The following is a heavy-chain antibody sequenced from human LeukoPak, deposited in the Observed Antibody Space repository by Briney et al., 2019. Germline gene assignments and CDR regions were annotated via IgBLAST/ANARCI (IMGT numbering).Heavy chain of an antibody. D-gene: IGHD1-1*01. V-gene: IGHV3-30*03. CDR1: GFTFSSYW. CDR3: ARANSRYNWDLNAFDI. CDR2: ISYDGSNK. Sequence: GGSLRLSCAASGFTFSSYWMSWVRQAPGKGLEWVAVISYDGSNKYYADSVKGRFTISRDNSKNTLYLQMNSLRAEDTAVYYCARANSRYNWDLNAFDIWGQGTMVTVSS. J-gene: IGHJ3*02.